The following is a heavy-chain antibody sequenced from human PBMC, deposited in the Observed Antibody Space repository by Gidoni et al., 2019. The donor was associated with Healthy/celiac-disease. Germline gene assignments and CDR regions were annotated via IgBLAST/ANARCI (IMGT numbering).Heavy chain of an antibody. CDR1: VVTFSSYA. V-gene: IGHV1-69*06. CDR3: ARGGADYDYVWGR. CDR2: IIPILGTA. J-gene: IGHJ4*02. D-gene: IGHD3-16*01. Sequence: QVQLVQSGSEVKKPGSSVKVSCKASVVTFSSYAISWVRQAPGQGLGWMGGIIPILGTANYAQKFQGRDTITADKSTSTAYMELSSLRSEDTAVYYCARGGADYDYVWGRWGQGTLVTVSS.